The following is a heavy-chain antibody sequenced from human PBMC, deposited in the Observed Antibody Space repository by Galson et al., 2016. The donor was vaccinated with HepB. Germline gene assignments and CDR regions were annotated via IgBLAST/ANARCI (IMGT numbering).Heavy chain of an antibody. CDR2: TRDKANSYTT. CDR3: AREGVGLRYFDWFPDY. Sequence: SLRLSCAASGFTFSDHYMDWVRQAPGKGLEWVGRTRDKANSYTTEYAASVKGRFTISRDDSKNSLYLQMNSLKAEETAVYYCAREGVGLRYFDWFPDYWGQGTLVTVSS. V-gene: IGHV3-72*01. J-gene: IGHJ4*02. D-gene: IGHD3-9*01. CDR1: GFTFSDHY.